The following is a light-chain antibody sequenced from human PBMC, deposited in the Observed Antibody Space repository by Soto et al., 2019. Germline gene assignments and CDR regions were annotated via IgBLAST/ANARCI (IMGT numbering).Light chain of an antibody. CDR1: SSNIGAGFD. CDR2: DNA. Sequence: QSVLTQPPSVSGAPGQRVTISCTGSSSNIGAGFDVQWYQQLPGTAPKLLIYDNANRPSGVPDRFSGSKSGTSASLAITGLQAEDEADYYCQSYDSSLSGWVFDGGTKLTVL. V-gene: IGLV1-40*01. CDR3: QSYDSSLSGWV. J-gene: IGLJ2*01.